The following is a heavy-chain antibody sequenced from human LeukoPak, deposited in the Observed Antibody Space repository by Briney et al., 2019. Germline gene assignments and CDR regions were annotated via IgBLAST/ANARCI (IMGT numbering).Heavy chain of an antibody. CDR3: ARGRVYYYGSGSYYNVTEEQDY. Sequence: SETLSLTCAVYGGSFSDYYWNWIRQPPGKGLEWIGEINYFGSTNYNPSLKSRVTISVDTSKNQFSLKLSSVTAADTAVYYCARGRVYYYGSGSYYNVTEEQDYWGQGTLVTVSS. D-gene: IGHD3-10*01. CDR1: GGSFSDYY. V-gene: IGHV4-34*01. J-gene: IGHJ4*02. CDR2: INYFGST.